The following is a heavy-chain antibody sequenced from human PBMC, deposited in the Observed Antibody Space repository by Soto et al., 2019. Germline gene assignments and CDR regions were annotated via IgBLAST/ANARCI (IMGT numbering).Heavy chain of an antibody. J-gene: IGHJ4*02. CDR2: ISGSDDST. CDR3: AKRSSSSTFDY. CDR1: GFTFSSYA. Sequence: VQLLESGGGLVQPGESLRLSCAASGFTFSSYAMSWVRQAPGKGLEWVSVISGSDDSTYYADSVKGRFTIARDNSKNTLYLQMNSLRAEDTSVYYCAKRSSSSTFDYWGQGTLFTVSS. V-gene: IGHV3-23*01. D-gene: IGHD6-6*01.